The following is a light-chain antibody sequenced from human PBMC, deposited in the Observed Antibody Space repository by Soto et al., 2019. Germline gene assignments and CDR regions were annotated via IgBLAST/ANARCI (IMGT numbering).Light chain of an antibody. Sequence: DIVMTQSPLSLPVTPGESASISCRSSQSLLHGNGCNYLDWYLLKPGQSPQLLIYLGSNRASGVPDRFSGSGSGTDFTLKISRVEAEDVGVYYCMQALQTPLYTFGQGTKLEIK. V-gene: IGKV2-28*01. CDR1: QSLLHGNGCNY. CDR2: LGS. CDR3: MQALQTPLYT. J-gene: IGKJ2*01.